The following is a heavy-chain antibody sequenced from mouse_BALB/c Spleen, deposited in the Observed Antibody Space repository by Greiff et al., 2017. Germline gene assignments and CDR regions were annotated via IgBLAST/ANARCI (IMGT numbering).Heavy chain of an antibody. CDR1: GYTFTSYW. CDR2: INPSNGRT. V-gene: IGHV1S81*02. Sequence: QVQLQQPGAELVKPGASVKLSCKASGYTFTSYWMHWVKQRPGQGLEWIGEINPSNGRTNYNEKFKSKATLTVDKSSSTAYMQLSSLTSEDSAVYYCARSRKNYFDYWGQGTTLTVSS. CDR3: ARSRKNYFDY. J-gene: IGHJ2*01.